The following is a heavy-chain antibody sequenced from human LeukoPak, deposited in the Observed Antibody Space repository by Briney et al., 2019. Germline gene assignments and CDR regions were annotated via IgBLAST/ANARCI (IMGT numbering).Heavy chain of an antibody. CDR2: ISYDGSNN. CDR3: AKRFYYGSGTSPGFDY. Sequence: GGSLRLSCAASGFTFSSYGMHWVRQAPGKGLEWVAIISYDGSNNYYADSEKGRFTISRDNSKNTLYLQMNSLRAEDTAVYYCAKRFYYGSGTSPGFDYWGQGTLVTVSS. J-gene: IGHJ4*02. V-gene: IGHV3-30*18. CDR1: GFTFSSYG. D-gene: IGHD3-10*01.